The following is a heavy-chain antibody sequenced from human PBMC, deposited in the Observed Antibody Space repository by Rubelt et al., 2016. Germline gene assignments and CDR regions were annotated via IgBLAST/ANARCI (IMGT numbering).Heavy chain of an antibody. CDR3: ARPEGIGGGTDWYFDL. V-gene: IGHV4-34*01. CDR2: INHSGST. Sequence: QVQLQQWGAGLLKPSETLSLTCAVYGGSFSGYYWSWIRQPPGKGLEWIGEINHSGSTNYNPSLKSRVTISVDTSKKQFSLKLSAVSAADTAVYYCARPEGIGGGTDWYFDLWGRGTLVTVSS. CDR1: GGSFSGYY. D-gene: IGHD2-21*01. J-gene: IGHJ2*01.